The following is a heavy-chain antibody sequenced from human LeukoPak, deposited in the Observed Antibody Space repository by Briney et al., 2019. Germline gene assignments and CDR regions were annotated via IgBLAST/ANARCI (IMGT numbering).Heavy chain of an antibody. D-gene: IGHD1-26*01. CDR1: GFTFSSYS. Sequence: KTGGSLRLSCAASGFTFSSYSMNWVRQAPGKGLEWVSSISSSSSYIYHADSVKGRFTISRDNSKNTLYLQMNSLRAEDTAVYYCGRDSRDYYTYFDYWGRGTLVTVSS. CDR2: ISSSSSYI. V-gene: IGHV3-21*01. CDR3: GRDSRDYYTYFDY. J-gene: IGHJ4*02.